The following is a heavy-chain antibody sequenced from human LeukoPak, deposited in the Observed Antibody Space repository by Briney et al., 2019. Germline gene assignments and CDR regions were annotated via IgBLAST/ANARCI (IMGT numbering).Heavy chain of an antibody. V-gene: IGHV3-11*01. CDR3: AKFGYYGSGTLYYFDY. J-gene: IGHJ4*02. Sequence: GGSLRLSCAASGFTFSDYYMSWIRQAPGKGLEWVSYISSSGSTIYYADSVKGRFTISRDNSKNTLYLQMNSLRAEDTAIYYCAKFGYYGSGTLYYFDYWGQGTLVTVSS. CDR1: GFTFSDYY. CDR2: ISSSGSTI. D-gene: IGHD3-10*01.